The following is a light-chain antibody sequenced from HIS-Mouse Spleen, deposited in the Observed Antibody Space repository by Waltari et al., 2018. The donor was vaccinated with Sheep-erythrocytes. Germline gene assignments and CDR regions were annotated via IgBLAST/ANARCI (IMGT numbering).Light chain of an antibody. CDR2: DVS. CDR3: SSYTSSSTYWV. V-gene: IGLV2-14*03. CDR1: SSDVGGYNY. J-gene: IGLJ3*02. Sequence: QSALTQPASVSGSPGQSITISCTGTSSDVGGYNYVSWYPQHPGKAPKLMIYDVSNRPSGVSTRFSGSKSGNTASLTISGLQAEDEADYYCSSYTSSSTYWVFGGGTKLTVL.